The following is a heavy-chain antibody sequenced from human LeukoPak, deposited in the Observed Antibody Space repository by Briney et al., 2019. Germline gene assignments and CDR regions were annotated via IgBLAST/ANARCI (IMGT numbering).Heavy chain of an antibody. CDR3: ARVRDSSGYIGY. D-gene: IGHD3-22*01. CDR1: GGSISSGYY. V-gene: IGHV4-38-2*02. CDR2: IYHSGST. Sequence: SETLSLTCTVSGGSISSGYYWGWIRQPPGKGLEWIGSIYHSGSTYYNPSLKSRVTISVDTSKNQFSLKLSSVTAADTAVYYCARVRDSSGYIGYWGQGTLVTVSS. J-gene: IGHJ4*02.